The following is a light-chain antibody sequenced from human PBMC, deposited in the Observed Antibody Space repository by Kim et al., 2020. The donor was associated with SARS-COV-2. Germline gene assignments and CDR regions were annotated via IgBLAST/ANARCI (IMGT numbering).Light chain of an antibody. J-gene: IGLJ3*02. CDR2: SNN. CDR1: NSNIGTNA. Sequence: QSVLTQPPSASGTPRQRVTISCSGSNSNIGTNAINWYQQFPGTAPKLLIYSNNQRPSGVPDRFSASKSGTSASLDISGLQSGDDADYYCAAWDDNLSGPLFGGGTQLTVL. CDR3: AAWDDNLSGPL. V-gene: IGLV1-44*01.